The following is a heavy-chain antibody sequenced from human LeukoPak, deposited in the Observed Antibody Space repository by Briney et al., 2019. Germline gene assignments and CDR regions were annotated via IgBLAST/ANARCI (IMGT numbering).Heavy chain of an antibody. CDR2: IGVIGGNT. Sequence: PGGSLRLSCAASGVIFKKYAMSWVRQAPGKGLEWVSTIGVIGGNTYYADSVKDRFTISRDDFRNRLFLQMSSLRAEDTAVYYCAKDSAIVPSAPYGMDVWGQGTTVTVSS. J-gene: IGHJ6*02. CDR3: AKDSAIVPSAPYGMDV. D-gene: IGHD3-22*01. V-gene: IGHV3-23*01. CDR1: GVIFKKYA.